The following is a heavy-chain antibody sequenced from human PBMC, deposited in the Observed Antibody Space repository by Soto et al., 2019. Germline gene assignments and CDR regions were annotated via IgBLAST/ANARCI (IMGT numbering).Heavy chain of an antibody. Sequence: EVQLLESGGGLVQPGGSLRLSCAASGVTFSTYALTWVRQAPGKGLECVSAIRSGESSTYYADFVKGRFTISRDTSKNSLYMQMNSLRAEDTALYYCAKSRSVSGSYSSGGMDVWGQGTTVTVSS. J-gene: IGHJ6*02. V-gene: IGHV3-23*01. CDR2: IRSGESST. D-gene: IGHD1-26*01. CDR1: GVTFSTYA. CDR3: AKSRSVSGSYSSGGMDV.